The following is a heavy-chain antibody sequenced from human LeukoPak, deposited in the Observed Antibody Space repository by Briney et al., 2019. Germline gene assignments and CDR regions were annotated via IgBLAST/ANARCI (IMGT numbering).Heavy chain of an antibody. J-gene: IGHJ6*02. D-gene: IGHD5-18*01. Sequence: SQTLSLTCAISGDSVSNDTAAWSWIRQSPSRGLEWLGRTYYRSKWYYDYAISVKSRMTIDLETSKNRFSLHPNSVTPDDTAVYYCARLRRYIKQATSGMDVWGQGTTVTVSS. CDR3: ARLRRYIKQATSGMDV. CDR2: TYYRSKWYY. V-gene: IGHV6-1*01. CDR1: GDSVSNDTAA.